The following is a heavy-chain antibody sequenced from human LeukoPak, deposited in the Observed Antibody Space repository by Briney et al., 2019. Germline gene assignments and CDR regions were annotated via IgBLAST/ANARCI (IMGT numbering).Heavy chain of an antibody. V-gene: IGHV3-23*01. CDR1: GFTFSSYA. CDR2: ISGSGGST. D-gene: IGHD3-22*01. J-gene: IGHJ3*02. CDR3: ARPYETMIVVVTAAFDI. Sequence: GGSLRLSCAASGFTFSSYAMSWVRQAPGKGLEWVSAISGSGGSTYYADSVKGRFTISRDNSKNTLYLQMNSLRAEDTAVYYCARPYETMIVVVTAAFDIWGQGTMVTVSS.